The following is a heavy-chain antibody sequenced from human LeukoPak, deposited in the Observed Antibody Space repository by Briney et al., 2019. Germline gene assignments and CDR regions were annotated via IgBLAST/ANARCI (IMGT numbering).Heavy chain of an antibody. CDR1: GFTFSSYS. J-gene: IGHJ4*02. V-gene: IGHV3-21*01. Sequence: GGSLRLSCAASGFTFSSYSMNWVRQAPGKGLEWVSSISSSSSYIYYADSVKGRFTISRDSAKNSLYLQMSSLRAEDTAVYYCATQYSGSFDYWGQGTLVTVSS. CDR3: ATQYSGSFDY. CDR2: ISSSSSYI. D-gene: IGHD1-26*01.